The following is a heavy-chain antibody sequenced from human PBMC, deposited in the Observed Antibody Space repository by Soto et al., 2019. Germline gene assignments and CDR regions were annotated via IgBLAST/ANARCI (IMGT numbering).Heavy chain of an antibody. CDR2: IYYSGST. CDR1: GGSISSYY. D-gene: IGHD2-8*01. V-gene: IGHV4-59*01. Sequence: SETLSLTCTVSGGSISSYYLSWIRQPPGKGLEWIGYIYYSGSTNYNPSLKSRVTISVDTSKNQFSLKLSSVTAADTAVYYCARVRVAYCTNGVCYLGHFDYWGQGTLVTVSS. CDR3: ARVRVAYCTNGVCYLGHFDY. J-gene: IGHJ4*02.